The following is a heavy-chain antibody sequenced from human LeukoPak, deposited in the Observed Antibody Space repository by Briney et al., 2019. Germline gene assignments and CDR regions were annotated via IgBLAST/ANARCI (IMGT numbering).Heavy chain of an antibody. Sequence: GGSLRLSCAASGFTFSRNAMNWVRQAPGKGPEWVSFISSSSNYMSYADSVKGRFTISRDNAKNTLYLQMNSLRAEDTAVYYCARGFWTGVEYWGQGALVTVSS. CDR2: ISSSSNYM. J-gene: IGHJ4*02. V-gene: IGHV3-21*01. D-gene: IGHD3/OR15-3a*01. CDR1: GFTFSRNA. CDR3: ARGFWTGVEY.